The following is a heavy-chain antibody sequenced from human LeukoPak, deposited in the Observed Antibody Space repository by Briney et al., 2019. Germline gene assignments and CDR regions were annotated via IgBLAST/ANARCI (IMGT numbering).Heavy chain of an antibody. V-gene: IGHV4-59*12. J-gene: IGHJ3*02. CDR3: ARGWDEPAAFDI. CDR1: GGSISSYY. D-gene: IGHD1-26*01. CDR2: IYYSGST. Sequence: SETLSLTCTVSGGSISSYYWSWIRQPPGKGLEWIGYIYYSGSTNYNPSLKSRVTISVDTSKNQFSLKLSSVTAADTAVYYCARGWDEPAAFDIWGQGTMVTVSS.